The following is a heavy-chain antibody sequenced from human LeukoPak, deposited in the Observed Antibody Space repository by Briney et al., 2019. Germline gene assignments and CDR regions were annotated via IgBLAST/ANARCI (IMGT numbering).Heavy chain of an antibody. J-gene: IGHJ4*02. CDR3: AKAPVTTCRGAFCYPFDY. CDR1: GFTLSSYA. Sequence: GGSLRLSCAASGFTLSSYAMSWVRQAPGKGLEWVSAISDTGNTYHADSVKSRFTISRDSSKNTLFLQMNRLRPEDAAVYYCAKAPVTTCRGAFCYPFDYWGLGTLVTVSS. CDR2: ISDTGNT. V-gene: IGHV3-23*01. D-gene: IGHD2-15*01.